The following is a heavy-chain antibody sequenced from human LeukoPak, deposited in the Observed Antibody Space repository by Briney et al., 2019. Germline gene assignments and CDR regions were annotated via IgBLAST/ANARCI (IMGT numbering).Heavy chain of an antibody. Sequence: GGSLRLSCAASGFTFSSYSMNWVRQAPGKGLEWVSSISSSSSYIYYADSVKGRFTISRDNAKNSLYLQMNSLRAEDTAVYYCARGQKLLVHYYGMDVWGQGTTVTVSS. J-gene: IGHJ6*02. V-gene: IGHV3-21*01. CDR3: ARGQKLLVHYYGMDV. CDR1: GFTFSSYS. D-gene: IGHD3-22*01. CDR2: ISSSSSYI.